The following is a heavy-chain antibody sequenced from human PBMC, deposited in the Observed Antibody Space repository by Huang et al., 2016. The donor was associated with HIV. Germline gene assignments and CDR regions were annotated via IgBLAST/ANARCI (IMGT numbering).Heavy chain of an antibody. D-gene: IGHD1-7*01. CDR2: IKQDGSEK. V-gene: IGHV3-7*01. CDR3: ATKASAMDI. CDR1: TATFNAYW. Sequence: LVESGGGVVQPGGSRRLSCAGSTATFNAYWMSWVRQRPGHGLEWVANIKQDGSEKYYMDSVEGRFNISRDNVKKLLFLEMNNLRVADTAVYYCATKASAMDIWGQGTTVIVSS. J-gene: IGHJ6*02.